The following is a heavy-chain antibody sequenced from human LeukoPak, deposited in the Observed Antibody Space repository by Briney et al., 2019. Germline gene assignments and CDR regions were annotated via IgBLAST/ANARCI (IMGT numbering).Heavy chain of an antibody. CDR2: IKQDGSEK. CDR1: GFTFSSYW. CDR3: ARGSRYCSGGSCYKFDY. Sequence: GGSLRLSCAASGFTFSSYWMSWVRQAPGKGLEWVANIKQDGSEKYYVDSVKGRFTISRDNSKNTLYLQMNSLRAEDTAVYYCARGSRYCSGGSCYKFDYWGQGTLVTVSS. V-gene: IGHV3-7*01. J-gene: IGHJ4*02. D-gene: IGHD2-15*01.